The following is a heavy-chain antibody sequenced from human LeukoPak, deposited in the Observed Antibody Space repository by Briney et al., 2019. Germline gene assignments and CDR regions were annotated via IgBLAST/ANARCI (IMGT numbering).Heavy chain of an antibody. CDR3: AKGVYYDSSGYLDAFDI. CDR1: GFTFDDYA. J-gene: IGHJ3*02. D-gene: IGHD3-22*01. CDR2: ISWNSGSI. Sequence: GGSLRPSCAASGFTFDDYAMHWVRHAPGKGLEWVSGISWNSGSIGYADSVKGRFTISRDNAKNSLYLQMNSLRAEDTAMYYCAKGVYYDSSGYLDAFDIWGQGTMVTVSS. V-gene: IGHV3-9*01.